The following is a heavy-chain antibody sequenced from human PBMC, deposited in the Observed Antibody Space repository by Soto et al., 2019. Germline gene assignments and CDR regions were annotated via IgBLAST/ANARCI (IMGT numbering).Heavy chain of an antibody. CDR3: ARDYSSSSSNWFDP. V-gene: IGHV4-30-4*01. CDR1: GGSISSGDYY. Sequence: PSETLSLTCTVSGGSISSGDYYWSWIRQPPGKGLEWIGYIYYSGSTYYNPSLKSRVTISVDTSKNQFSLKLSSVTAADTAVYYCARDYSSSSSNWFDPRGKGTLVPVSS. J-gene: IGHJ5*02. CDR2: IYYSGST. D-gene: IGHD6-13*01.